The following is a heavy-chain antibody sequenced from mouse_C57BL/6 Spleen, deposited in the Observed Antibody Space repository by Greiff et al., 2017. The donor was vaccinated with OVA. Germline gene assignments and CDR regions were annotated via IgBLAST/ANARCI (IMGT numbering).Heavy chain of an antibody. D-gene: IGHD1-1*01. CDR3: ARSPYYGSSYDYYAMDY. Sequence: QVQLQQSGPELVKPGASVKISCKASGYAFSSSWMNWVKQRPGKGLEWIGRIYPGDGDTNYNGKFKGKATLTADKSSSTAYMQLSSLTSEDSAVYFCARSPYYGSSYDYYAMDYWGQGTSVTVSS. V-gene: IGHV1-82*01. CDR1: GYAFSSSW. J-gene: IGHJ4*01. CDR2: IYPGDGDT.